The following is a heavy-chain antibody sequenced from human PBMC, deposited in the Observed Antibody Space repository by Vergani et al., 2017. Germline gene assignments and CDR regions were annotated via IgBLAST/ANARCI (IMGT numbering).Heavy chain of an antibody. J-gene: IGHJ5*02. D-gene: IGHD3-16*01. CDR3: ARDFRLLFNRFDP. Sequence: QVQLVESGGGVVQPGRSLRLSCAASGFTFNQYGMHWVRQAPGKGLEWVAVTWYDGNNKQYADSVKGPLTISKDNSKSTMYLQMNSLRDEDTGVSYCARDFRLLFNRFDPWGQGTLVTVSS. CDR2: TWYDGNNK. V-gene: IGHV3-33*01. CDR1: GFTFNQYG.